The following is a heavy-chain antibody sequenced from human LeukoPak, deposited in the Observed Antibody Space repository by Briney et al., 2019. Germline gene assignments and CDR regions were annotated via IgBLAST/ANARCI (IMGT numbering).Heavy chain of an antibody. CDR3: ARGQNPSLATMVYAIIPPGYYYGMDV. J-gene: IGHJ6*02. CDR1: GGSISSGGYY. Sequence: SETLSLTCTVSGGSISSGGYYWSWIRQHPGKGLEWIGYIYYSGSTYYNPSLKSRVTISVDTSKNQFSLKLSSVTAADTAVYYCARGQNPSLATMVYAIIPPGYYYGMDVWGQGTTVTVSS. V-gene: IGHV4-31*03. D-gene: IGHD2-8*01. CDR2: IYYSGST.